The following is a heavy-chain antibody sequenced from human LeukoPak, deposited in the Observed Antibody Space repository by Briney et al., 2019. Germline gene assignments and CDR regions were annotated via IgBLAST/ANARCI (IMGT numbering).Heavy chain of an antibody. Sequence: PGGSLRLSCAASGFFFRTYTMHWVRQAPGKGLDWVALISYSGTTSHYADSVKGRFSISRDNSRNIVFLQMNSLTDEDTAVYYCARDWSTMSTSGTSIDFWGQGTRVTVSS. CDR1: GFFFRTYT. J-gene: IGHJ4*02. CDR2: ISYSGTTS. CDR3: ARDWSTMSTSGTSIDF. V-gene: IGHV3-30*01. D-gene: IGHD5/OR15-5a*01.